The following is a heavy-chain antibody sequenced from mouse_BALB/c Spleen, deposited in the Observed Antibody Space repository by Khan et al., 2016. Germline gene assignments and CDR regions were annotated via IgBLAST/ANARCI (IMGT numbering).Heavy chain of an antibody. Sequence: EVQLVESGGGLVQPGGSLKLSCAASGFDFSRYWVSWVRQAPGKGLEWIGEITPDSSTINYTPSLKDKFIIFNDNAKNTLYLHMGNVRSEDPALYCCASTFWYFDVWGAGTTVTVSS. J-gene: IGHJ1*01. CDR3: ASTFWYFDV. CDR2: ITPDSSTI. CDR1: GFDFSRYW. V-gene: IGHV4-1*02.